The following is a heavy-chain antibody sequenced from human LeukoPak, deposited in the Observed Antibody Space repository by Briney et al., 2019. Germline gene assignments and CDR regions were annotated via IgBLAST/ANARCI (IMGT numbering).Heavy chain of an antibody. CDR3: ARLGGYYDSSGY. CDR2: TYYSGST. V-gene: IGHV4-59*08. CDR1: GGSISSYY. D-gene: IGHD3-22*01. Sequence: KPSETLSLTCTVSGGSISSYYWSWIRQPPGKGLEWIGYTYYSGSTNYNPSLKSRVTMSVDTSKNQFSLKLSSVTAADTAIYYCARLGGYYDSSGYWGQGTLVTVSS. J-gene: IGHJ4*02.